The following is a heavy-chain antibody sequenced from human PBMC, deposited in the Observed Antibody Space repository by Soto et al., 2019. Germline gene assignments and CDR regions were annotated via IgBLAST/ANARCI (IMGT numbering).Heavy chain of an antibody. J-gene: IGHJ4*02. CDR3: ARCRDVVVPAAIIFDY. CDR2: INHSGST. D-gene: IGHD2-2*02. Sequence: SETLSLTCAVYGGSFSGYYWSWIRQPPGKGLEWIGEINHSGSTNYNPSLKSRVTISVDTSKNQFSLKLSSVTAADTAVYYCARCRDVVVPAAIIFDYWGQGTLVTVSA. V-gene: IGHV4-34*01. CDR1: GGSFSGYY.